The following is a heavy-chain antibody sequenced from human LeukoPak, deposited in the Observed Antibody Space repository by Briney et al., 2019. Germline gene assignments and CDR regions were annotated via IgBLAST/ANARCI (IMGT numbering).Heavy chain of an antibody. D-gene: IGHD5-12*01. J-gene: IGHJ4*02. Sequence: PSETLSLTCAVYGGSFSGYYWSWIRQPPGKGLEWIGEINHSGSTNYNPSLKSRVTISVDTSKNQFSLKLSSVTAADTAVYYCAGEGGLGIVATKKTCGFDYWGQGTLVTVSS. CDR3: AGEGGLGIVATKKTCGFDY. CDR2: INHSGST. V-gene: IGHV4-34*01. CDR1: GGSFSGYY.